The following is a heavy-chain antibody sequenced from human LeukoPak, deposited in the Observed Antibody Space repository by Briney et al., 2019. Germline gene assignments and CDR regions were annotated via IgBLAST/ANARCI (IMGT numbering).Heavy chain of an antibody. Sequence: SETLSLTCTVSGGSIGSSSYYWGWIRQPPGKGLEWIGSMYYSGSTYYSPSLKSRVTISGDTSKSQFSLRLGSVTAADTAVYYCARHYYDSSGYYYLDYWGQGTLVTVSS. V-gene: IGHV4-39*01. D-gene: IGHD3-22*01. J-gene: IGHJ4*02. CDR3: ARHYYDSSGYYYLDY. CDR2: MYYSGST. CDR1: GGSIGSSSYY.